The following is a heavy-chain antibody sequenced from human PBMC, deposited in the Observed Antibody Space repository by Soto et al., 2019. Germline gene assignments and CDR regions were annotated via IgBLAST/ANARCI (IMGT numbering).Heavy chain of an antibody. V-gene: IGHV1-18*01. D-gene: IGHD3-22*01. CDR2: ISAYNGNT. CDR3: ARLEGQIGRHPLDY. J-gene: IGHJ4*02. Sequence: QVQLLQSGAEVKKPGASLKVSCKASGYTFTSYGISWVRQAPGQGLEWMGWISAYNGNTNYAQKLPGRVTMTTDTSTSTAYMELRSLRSDDTAVYYCARLEGQIGRHPLDYWGQGTLVTVSS. CDR1: GYTFTSYG.